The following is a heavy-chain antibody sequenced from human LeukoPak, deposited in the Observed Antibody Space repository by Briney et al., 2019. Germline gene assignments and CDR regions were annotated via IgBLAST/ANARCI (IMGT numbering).Heavy chain of an antibody. Sequence: SVKVSCKAPGGTFSSYGISWVRQAPGQGLEWMGGVIPMFGPAKYAQKFQGRATMTTDASTSTAYMELSSLRSEDTAVYYCATGRSSSWYYFDYWGQGTLVTVSS. CDR2: VIPMFGPA. CDR3: ATGRSSSWYYFDY. D-gene: IGHD6-13*01. CDR1: GGTFSSYG. J-gene: IGHJ4*02. V-gene: IGHV1-69*05.